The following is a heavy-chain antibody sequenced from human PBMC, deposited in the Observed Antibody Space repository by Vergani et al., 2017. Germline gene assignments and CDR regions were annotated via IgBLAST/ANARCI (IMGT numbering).Heavy chain of an antibody. J-gene: IGHJ5*02. CDR1: GASIRSSNYY. D-gene: IGHD3-3*01. V-gene: IGHV4-39*01. CDR2: IYYSGST. CDR3: ARHSTVECLVKLEWSDH. Sequence: QLQLQESGPGLVKPSATLSLTCSVSGASIRSSNYYWGWIRQPPGKGLEWIASIYYSGSTYYTPSLKSRVTISVDTSKNQFSLKLSSVTAADTAVYFCARHSTVECLVKLEWSDHWGQEILVIVFS.